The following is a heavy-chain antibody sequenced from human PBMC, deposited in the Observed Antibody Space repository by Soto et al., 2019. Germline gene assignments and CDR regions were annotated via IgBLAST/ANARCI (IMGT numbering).Heavy chain of an antibody. J-gene: IGHJ4*02. Sequence: ASVKVSCKASGYTFTSYYMHWVRQAPGQGLEWMGIINPSGGSTSYAQKFQGRVTMTRDTSTSTVYMELSSLRSEDTAVYYCASHRVTGNPFEYWGQGTLVTVYS. CDR1: GYTFTSYY. V-gene: IGHV1-46*01. CDR3: ASHRVTGNPFEY. CDR2: INPSGGST. D-gene: IGHD1-20*01.